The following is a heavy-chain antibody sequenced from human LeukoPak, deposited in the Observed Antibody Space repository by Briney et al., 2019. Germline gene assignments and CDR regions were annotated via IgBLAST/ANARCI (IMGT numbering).Heavy chain of an antibody. D-gene: IGHD3-22*01. Sequence: GASVKVSCEVSGYTLTELSMHWVRQAPGKGLEWMGGFDPEDGKTIYAQKFQGRVTMTEDTSTDTAYMELSSLRSEDTAVYYCARDPYYYDSSGYFSFDYWGQGTLVTVSS. V-gene: IGHV1-24*01. CDR2: FDPEDGKT. CDR1: GYTLTELS. CDR3: ARDPYYYDSSGYFSFDY. J-gene: IGHJ4*02.